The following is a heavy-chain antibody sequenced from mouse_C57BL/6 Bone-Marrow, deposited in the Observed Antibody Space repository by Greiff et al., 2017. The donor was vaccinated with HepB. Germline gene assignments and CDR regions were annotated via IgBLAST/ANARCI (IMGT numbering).Heavy chain of an antibody. V-gene: IGHV1-82*01. CDR3: ARSGYSPFDY. D-gene: IGHD2-12*01. CDR1: GYAFSSSW. CDR2: IYPGDGDT. Sequence: QVQLQQSGPELVKPGASVKISCKASGYAFSSSWMNWVKQRPGKGLEWIGRIYPGDGDTNYNGKFKGKATLTADKSSSAASMQLSSLTSEDSAVYFWARSGYSPFDYWGQGTTLTVSS. J-gene: IGHJ2*01.